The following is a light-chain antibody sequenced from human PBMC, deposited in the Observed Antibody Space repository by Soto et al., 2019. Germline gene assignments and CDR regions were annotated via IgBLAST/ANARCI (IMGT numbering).Light chain of an antibody. CDR3: MQGTHLQLT. CDR2: KVS. V-gene: IGKV2-30*01. CDR1: QSLVYSDGNTY. Sequence: DVVMTQSPLSLPVTLGQPASISCRSSQSLVYSDGNTYLNWFQQRPGQSPRRLIYKVSNRDSGVPDRVSGSGSGPDFTLKISRVEAEDVGVYYCMQGTHLQLTVGGGTKVEIK. J-gene: IGKJ4*01.